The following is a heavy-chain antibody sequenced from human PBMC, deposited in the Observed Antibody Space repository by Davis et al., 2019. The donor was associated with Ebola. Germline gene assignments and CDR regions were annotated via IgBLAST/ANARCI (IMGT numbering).Heavy chain of an antibody. CDR3: ARVGDGYGWTYDY. V-gene: IGHV4-34*01. D-gene: IGHD3-16*01. J-gene: IGHJ4*02. CDR2: IDHRGST. Sequence: PSETLSLTCVVYGASLSGSYWSWIRQPPGKGLEWIGEIDHRGSTTYNLSLKSRVTISVDASPNQFSLRLASVTAADTAVYYCARVGDGYGWTYDYWGQGTHVTVSS. CDR1: GASLSGSY.